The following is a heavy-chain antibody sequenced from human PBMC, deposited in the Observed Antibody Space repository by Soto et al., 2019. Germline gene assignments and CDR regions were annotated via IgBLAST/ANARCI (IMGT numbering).Heavy chain of an antibody. CDR3: ATALLWFGDATTGY. CDR1: VYTLTELS. V-gene: IGHV1-24*01. Sequence: ASVKVSCKVSVYTLTELSMHWVRQAPGKGLEWMGGFDPEDGETIYAQKFQGRVTMTEDTSTDTAYMELSSLRSEDTAVYYCATALLWFGDATTGYWGQGTLVTVSS. CDR2: FDPEDGET. D-gene: IGHD3-10*01. J-gene: IGHJ4*02.